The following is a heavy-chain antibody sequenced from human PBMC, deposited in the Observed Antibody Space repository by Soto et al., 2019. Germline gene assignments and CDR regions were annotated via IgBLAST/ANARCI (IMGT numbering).Heavy chain of an antibody. V-gene: IGHV1-18*01. CDR2: ISAYNGNT. CDR3: ALRNYDISPEDNWFDP. Sequence: ASVKVSCKASGYTFTSYGISWVRQAPGQGLEWMGWISAYNGNTNYAQKLQDRVTMTTDTSTSTAYMELRSLRSDDTAVYYCALRNYDISPEDNWFDPWGQGTLVTVSS. J-gene: IGHJ5*02. D-gene: IGHD3-9*01. CDR1: GYTFTSYG.